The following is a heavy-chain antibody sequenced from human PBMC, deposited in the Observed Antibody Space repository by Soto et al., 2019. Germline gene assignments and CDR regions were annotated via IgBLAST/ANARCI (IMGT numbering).Heavy chain of an antibody. D-gene: IGHD5-12*01. V-gene: IGHV1-18*01. CDR1: GYTFAYYG. CDR2: VSGYNGDT. Sequence: ASVKLTCEACGYTFAYYGLSCVRHAPAQGLEWMGWVSGYNGDTNYAQKLQGRVTMTTDTSTSTAYMELRSLRPDDTAVYYCARAEVGGYSGYDQDYGGFLFDYWGQGTLVTVSS. J-gene: IGHJ4*02. CDR3: ARAEVGGYSGYDQDYGGFLFDY.